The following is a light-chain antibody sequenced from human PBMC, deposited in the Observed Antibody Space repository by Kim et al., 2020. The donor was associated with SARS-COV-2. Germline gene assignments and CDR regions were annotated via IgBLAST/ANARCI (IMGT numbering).Light chain of an antibody. V-gene: IGLV3-1*01. CDR2: QDS. CDR1: KLGDKY. J-gene: IGLJ2*01. Sequence: SYELTQPPSVSVSPGQTASITCSGDKLGDKYACWYQQKPGQSPVLVIYQDSKRPSGIPERVSGSNSGNTATLTISGTQAMDEADYYCQAWDSSNVVFGGGTQLTVL. CDR3: QAWDSSNVV.